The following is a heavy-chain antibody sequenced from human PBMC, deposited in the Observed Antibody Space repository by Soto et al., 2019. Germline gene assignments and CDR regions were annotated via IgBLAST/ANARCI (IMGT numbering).Heavy chain of an antibody. CDR1: GYSFTSYW. J-gene: IGHJ4*02. CDR3: ARSAFVVVPAAKEYYFDY. CDR2: IYPGDSDT. V-gene: IGHV5-51*01. Sequence: PGESLKISCKGSGYSFTSYWICWVRQMPGKGLEWMGIIYPGDSDTRYSPSFQGQVTISADKSISTAYLQWSSLKASDTAMYYCARSAFVVVPAAKEYYFDYWGQGTLVTVSS. D-gene: IGHD2-2*01.